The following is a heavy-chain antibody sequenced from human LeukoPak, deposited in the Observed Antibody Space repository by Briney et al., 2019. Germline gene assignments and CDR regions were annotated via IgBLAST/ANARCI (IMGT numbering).Heavy chain of an antibody. CDR3: VRASRDEGDPYWYFDL. CDR1: GGSISSAGYY. CDR2: IYYSGSA. D-gene: IGHD3-16*01. J-gene: IGHJ2*01. Sequence: SQTLSLTCTVSGGSISSAGYYWSWIRQHPGKGLEWIGYIYYSGSAYYNPSLMSRVSISVDTTKNQFSLKLNSVTAADTAVYYCVRASRDEGDPYWYFDLWGRGTLVTVSS. V-gene: IGHV4-31*03.